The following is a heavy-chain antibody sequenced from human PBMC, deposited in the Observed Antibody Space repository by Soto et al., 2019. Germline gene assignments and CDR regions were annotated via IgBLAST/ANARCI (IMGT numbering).Heavy chain of an antibody. CDR1: GFTFSSYA. Sequence: EVQLLESGGGLVQPGGSLRLSCAASGFTFSSYAMSWVRQAPGKGLEWVSAISGSGGSTYYSDSVKGRFTISRDNSKNTLYLQMNSLRAEDTAVYYCANIPPDFGTGPLWDWGQGTLVTVSS. CDR2: ISGSGGST. D-gene: IGHD3-3*01. J-gene: IGHJ4*02. CDR3: ANIPPDFGTGPLWD. V-gene: IGHV3-23*01.